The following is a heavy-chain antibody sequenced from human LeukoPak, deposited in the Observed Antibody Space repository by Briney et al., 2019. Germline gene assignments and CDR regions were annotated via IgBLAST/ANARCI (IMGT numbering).Heavy chain of an antibody. CDR1: GYTITNYG. CDR3: ARDQVGASLDY. D-gene: IGHD1-26*01. J-gene: IGHJ4*02. CDR2: ISAYNGHT. Sequence: ASVKVSCKAFGYTITNYGISWVRQAPGQGLEWMGWISAYNGHTNYAQRLQGRVTMTTDTSTSTAYMELRSLRSDDTAVYYCARDQVGASLDYWGQGTLVTVSS. V-gene: IGHV1-18*01.